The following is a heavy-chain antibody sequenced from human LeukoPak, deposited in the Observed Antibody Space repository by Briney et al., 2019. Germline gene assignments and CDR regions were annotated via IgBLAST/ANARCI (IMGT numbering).Heavy chain of an antibody. CDR3: ARSSGYSSSWYSYYYYMDV. CDR2: IYTSGST. CDR1: GGSISSYY. D-gene: IGHD6-13*01. Sequence: SETLSLTCTVSGGSISSYYWSWIRQPPGKGLEWIGYIYTSGSTTYNPSLRSRVTISVDTSKNQSSLKLSSVTAADTAVYYCARSSGYSSSWYSYYYYMDVWGKGTTVTVSS. V-gene: IGHV4-4*08. J-gene: IGHJ6*03.